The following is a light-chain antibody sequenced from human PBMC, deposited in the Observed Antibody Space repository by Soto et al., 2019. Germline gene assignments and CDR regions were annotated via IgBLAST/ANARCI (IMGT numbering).Light chain of an antibody. CDR1: VLARKF. V-gene: IGLV3-27*01. CDR2: NDI. Sequence: SYELTQPSSVSVSPGQTAKITCSGDVLARKFARWFQQKPGQAPILVIYNDIERPSGIPERFSGSSSGTTVTLTISGAQVEDEADYYCYSTADNNLVFGGGTQLPVL. J-gene: IGLJ2*01. CDR3: YSTADNNLV.